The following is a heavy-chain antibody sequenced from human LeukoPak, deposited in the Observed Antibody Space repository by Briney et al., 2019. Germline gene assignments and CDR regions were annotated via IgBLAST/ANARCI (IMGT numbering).Heavy chain of an antibody. CDR3: AGGGPGFGELYWFDP. CDR1: GGSISSYY. D-gene: IGHD3-10*01. V-gene: IGHV4-4*07. Sequence: PSETLSLTCTVSGGSISSYYWSWIRQPAGKGLEWIGRIYTSGSTNYNPSLKSRVTMSVDTSKNQFSLKLSSVTAADTAVYYCAGGGPGFGELYWFDPWGQGTLVTVSS. J-gene: IGHJ5*02. CDR2: IYTSGST.